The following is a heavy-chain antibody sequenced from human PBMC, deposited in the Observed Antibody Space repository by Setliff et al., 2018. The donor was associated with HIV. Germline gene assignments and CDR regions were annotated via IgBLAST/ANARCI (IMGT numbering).Heavy chain of an antibody. Sequence: SVKVSCKASRSTFNSHTINWVRQAPGQGLDWMGRIIPILGVANYAQKFQGRVTITADKSTSTAYMELSSLRSEDTALYYCAGSILTGYYTFGADYWGQGTLVTVSS. V-gene: IGHV1-69*02. CDR2: IIPILGVA. D-gene: IGHD3-9*01. CDR1: RSTFNSHT. CDR3: AGSILTGYYTFGADY. J-gene: IGHJ4*02.